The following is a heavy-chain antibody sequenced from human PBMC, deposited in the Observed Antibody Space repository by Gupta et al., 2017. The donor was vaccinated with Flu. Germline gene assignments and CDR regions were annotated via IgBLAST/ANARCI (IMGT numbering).Heavy chain of an antibody. CDR1: GYTFTGYY. D-gene: IGHD2-15*01. V-gene: IGHV1-2*02. Sequence: QVQLVQSGAEVKKPGASVKVSCKASGYTFTGYYMHWVRQAPGQGLEWMGWINPNSGGTNYAQKFQGRVTMTRDTSISTAYMVLSRLRSDDTAVYYCARDLGEDIVVVVAAYWGQGTLVTVSS. CDR2: INPNSGGT. CDR3: ARDLGEDIVVVVAAY. J-gene: IGHJ4*02.